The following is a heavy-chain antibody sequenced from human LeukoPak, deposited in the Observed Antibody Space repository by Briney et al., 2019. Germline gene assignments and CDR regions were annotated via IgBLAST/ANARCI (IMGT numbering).Heavy chain of an antibody. J-gene: IGHJ4*02. CDR3: ARKSTVASYYQD. V-gene: IGHV4-28*01. CDR2: IYYSGGT. CDR1: GYSLSSNNW. Sequence: SETMSLTCAVSGYSLSSNNWGGCIRQPTGKRREGIVYIYYSGGTYYNPSRKRRVTMSIDTSKNQFSLKLSSVTAVDTAVYYCARKSTVASYYQDWGQGALVTVSS. D-gene: IGHD1-26*01.